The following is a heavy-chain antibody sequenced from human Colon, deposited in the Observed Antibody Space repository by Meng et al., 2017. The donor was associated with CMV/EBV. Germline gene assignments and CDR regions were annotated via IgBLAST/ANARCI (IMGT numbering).Heavy chain of an antibody. V-gene: IGHV3-30*02. CDR2: VRFDGSYE. Sequence: GESLKISCTASGFAFNNYAMHWVRQAPGKGLEWVGIVRFDGSYEYYGDSMKGRFTISRDNSRNTVFLQMNNLRPEDSAMYYCAKDAVVIENWYFDVWGRGTLVTVSS. CDR3: AKDAVVIENWYFDV. D-gene: IGHD2-21*01. CDR1: GFAFNNYA. J-gene: IGHJ2*01.